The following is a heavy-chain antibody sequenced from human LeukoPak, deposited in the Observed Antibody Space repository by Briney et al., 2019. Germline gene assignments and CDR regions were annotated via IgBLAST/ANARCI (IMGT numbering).Heavy chain of an antibody. CDR2: ISGSGGST. J-gene: IGHJ4*02. D-gene: IGHD3-10*01. CDR1: GFTFSSYA. CDR3: AKAPITMVRGVIPNFDY. Sequence: PGGSLRLSWAASGFTFSSYAMSWVRQAPGKGLEWVSAISGSGGSTYYADSVKGRFTISRDNSKNTLYLQMNNLRAEDTAVYYCAKAPITMVRGVIPNFDYWGQGTLVTVSS. V-gene: IGHV3-23*01.